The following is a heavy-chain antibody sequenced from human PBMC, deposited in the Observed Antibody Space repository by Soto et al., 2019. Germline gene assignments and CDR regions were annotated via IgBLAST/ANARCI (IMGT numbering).Heavy chain of an antibody. J-gene: IGHJ5*02. D-gene: IGHD2-2*01. Sequence: SETLSLTCTVSGGSISSSSYYWGWIRQPPGKGLEWIGSIYYSGSTYYNPSLKSRVTISVDTSKNQFSLKLSSVTAADTAVYYCARRGAYCSSTSCYGGYNWFDPWGQGTLVTVSS. V-gene: IGHV4-39*01. CDR1: GGSISSSSYY. CDR3: ARRGAYCSSTSCYGGYNWFDP. CDR2: IYYSGST.